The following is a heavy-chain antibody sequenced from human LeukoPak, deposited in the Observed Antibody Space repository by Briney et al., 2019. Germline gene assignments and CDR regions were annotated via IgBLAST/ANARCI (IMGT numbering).Heavy chain of an antibody. V-gene: IGHV1-2*02. Sequence: ASVRVSCKASGYTFTSYGINWVRQATGQGLEWMGWINPNSGGTNYAQKFQGRVTMTRDTSISTAYMELSRLRSDDTAVYYCARAVDTAMVTCDYWGQGTLVTVSS. CDR2: INPNSGGT. D-gene: IGHD5-18*01. CDR1: GYTFTSYG. CDR3: ARAVDTAMVTCDY. J-gene: IGHJ4*02.